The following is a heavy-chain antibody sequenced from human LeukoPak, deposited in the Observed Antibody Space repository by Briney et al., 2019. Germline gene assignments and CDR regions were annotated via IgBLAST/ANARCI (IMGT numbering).Heavy chain of an antibody. V-gene: IGHV1-18*01. CDR2: ISAYNGNT. CDR1: GYTFTSYG. J-gene: IGHJ5*02. Sequence: ASVTVSCKASGYTFTSYGISWVRQAPGQGLEWMGWISAYNGNTKYAQKFQGRVTMTTDTSTTTAYMELRSLRSDDTAVYYCAREGSAVATYNWFDPWGQGTLVTVSS. D-gene: IGHD5-12*01. CDR3: AREGSAVATYNWFDP.